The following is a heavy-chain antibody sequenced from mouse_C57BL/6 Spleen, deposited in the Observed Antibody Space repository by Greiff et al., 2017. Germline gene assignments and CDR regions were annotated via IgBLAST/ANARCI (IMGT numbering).Heavy chain of an antibody. J-gene: IGHJ2*01. D-gene: IGHD2-5*01. V-gene: IGHV1-15*01. Sequence: QVQLQQSGAELVRPGASVTLSCKASGYTFTDYEMPWVKQTPVHGLEWIGAIDPETGGTAYNQKFKGKAILTADKSSSTAYMELRSLTSEDSAVYYCTRSDYSNYDYWGQGTTLTVSS. CDR1: GYTFTDYE. CDR2: IDPETGGT. CDR3: TRSDYSNYDY.